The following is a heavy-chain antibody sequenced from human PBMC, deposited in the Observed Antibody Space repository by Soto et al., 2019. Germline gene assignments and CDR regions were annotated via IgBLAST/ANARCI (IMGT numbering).Heavy chain of an antibody. D-gene: IGHD6-13*01. Sequence: GKGLEWIGFIYYTGSTNYNPSLKSRVTISVDTSKNQFSLKLTSVTAADTAVYYCARHFFCKAGDSIRDVCSVSAFLLNRSSDL. J-gene: IGHJ2*01. CDR3: ARHFFCKAGDSIRDVCSVSAFLLNRSSDL. V-gene: IGHV4-61*07. CDR2: IYYTGST.